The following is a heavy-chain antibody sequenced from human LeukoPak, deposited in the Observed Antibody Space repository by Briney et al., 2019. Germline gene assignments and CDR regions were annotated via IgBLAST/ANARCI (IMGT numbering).Heavy chain of an antibody. V-gene: IGHV4-59*01. D-gene: IGHD6-13*01. CDR1: GGSISSYF. CDR3: ARDMTRAVPIPGTYYYAYAMDV. Sequence: SETLSLTCTVSGGSISSYFWNWIRQSPGKGLEWVGYVYYRGCTNYNPSLKSRVTISVDTSKNQFSLELSSVTAADTAVYYCARDMTRAVPIPGTYYYAYAMDVWGQGTTVTVSS. J-gene: IGHJ6*02. CDR2: VYYRGCT.